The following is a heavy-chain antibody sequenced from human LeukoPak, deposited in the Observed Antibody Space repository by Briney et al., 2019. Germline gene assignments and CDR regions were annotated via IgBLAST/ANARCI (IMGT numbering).Heavy chain of an antibody. Sequence: ASVKVSCKASGYTFTGYYMHWVRQAPGQGLEWMGWINPNSGGTNYAQKFQGRVTMTTDTSTSTAYMELRSLRSDDTAVYYCARAFSGIVDYWGQGTLVTVSS. V-gene: IGHV1-2*02. J-gene: IGHJ4*02. CDR3: ARAFSGIVDY. D-gene: IGHD3-10*01. CDR1: GYTFTGYY. CDR2: INPNSGGT.